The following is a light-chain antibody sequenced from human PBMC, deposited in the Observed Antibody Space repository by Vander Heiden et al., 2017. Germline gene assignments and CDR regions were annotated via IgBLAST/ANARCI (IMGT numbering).Light chain of an antibody. V-gene: IGKV3-15*01. CDR1: QSVSSN. Sequence: EIVMTQSPATLPVSPGERATLSCRASQSVSSNLAWYQQKPGQAPRLLIYGASTRATGIPARFSGSGSGTEFTLTISSLQSEDFAVYYCQQDNNCPWTFGQGTKVEIK. CDR3: QQDNNCPWT. CDR2: GAS. J-gene: IGKJ1*01.